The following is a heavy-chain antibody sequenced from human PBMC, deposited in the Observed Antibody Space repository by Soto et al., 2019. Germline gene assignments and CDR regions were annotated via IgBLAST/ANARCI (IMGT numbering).Heavy chain of an antibody. CDR1: GYRFTGHY. Sequence: QVQLVQSGAEVKKPGASVRLSCKASGYRFTGHYVHWVRQAPGQGLEWMGWVNPDSGGTHYAQKFQGRVTMTRDIPISTADMELSRLTSDDTAMYYCATDWGTALPEVVDPWGQGTLVIVSS. CDR2: VNPDSGGT. V-gene: IGHV1-2*02. D-gene: IGHD6-13*01. J-gene: IGHJ5*02. CDR3: ATDWGTALPEVVDP.